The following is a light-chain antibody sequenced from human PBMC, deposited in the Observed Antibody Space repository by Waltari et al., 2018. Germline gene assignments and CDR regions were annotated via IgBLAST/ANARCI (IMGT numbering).Light chain of an antibody. V-gene: IGKV4-1*01. CDR2: WAS. CDR1: QSILYSSNNNNY. J-gene: IGKJ2*01. Sequence: DIVMPQSPDSLAVSLGERATINCKSRQSILYSSNNNNYLAWYQQKPGQPPKLLIYWASTRESGVPDRFTGSGSGTDFALTISSLQAEDVAVYYCQQYYSTPNTFGQGTKLEIK. CDR3: QQYYSTPNT.